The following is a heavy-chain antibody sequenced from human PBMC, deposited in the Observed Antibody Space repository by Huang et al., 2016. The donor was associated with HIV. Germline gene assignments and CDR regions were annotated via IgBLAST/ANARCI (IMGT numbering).Heavy chain of an antibody. CDR2: INAGNGNT. J-gene: IGHJ4*02. CDR1: GYIFICYA. Sequence: QVQLVQSGAEVKKPGASVKVSCKASGYIFICYAMHWVRQAPGQRVEWMGWINAGNGNTKYSQKFQGRVTITRDTSASTVYMELSSLRSEDTAVYYCARRSYDILTGYYQFDYWGQGTLVTVSS. D-gene: IGHD3-9*01. CDR3: ARRSYDILTGYYQFDY. V-gene: IGHV1-3*01.